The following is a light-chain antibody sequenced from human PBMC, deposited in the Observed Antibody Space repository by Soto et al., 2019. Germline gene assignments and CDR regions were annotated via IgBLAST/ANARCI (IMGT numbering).Light chain of an antibody. J-gene: IGKJ2*01. CDR3: QQYGSSPYT. Sequence: EFVLTQSPGTLSLSPGERATLSCRASQSVSSSYLAWYQQKPGLAPRLLIYDTSSRATGIPDRFSGSGSGTDFTLTISILEPEDFAVYYCQQYGSSPYTFGQGTKPEIK. V-gene: IGKV3-20*01. CDR2: DTS. CDR1: QSVSSSY.